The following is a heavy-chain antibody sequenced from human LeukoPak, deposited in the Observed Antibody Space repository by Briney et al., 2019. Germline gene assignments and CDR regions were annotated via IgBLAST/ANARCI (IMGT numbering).Heavy chain of an antibody. V-gene: IGHV3-48*03. D-gene: IGHD6-25*01. CDR1: GFTFSTYE. Sequence: GGSLRLSCAASGFTFSTYEMNWVRQAPGKGLEGVSYISSSGSTIYYADSVKGRFTISRDNAKNSLYQQMNSLRAEDAAVYYCASNGPKGSGYAFDIWGQGTMVTVSS. J-gene: IGHJ3*02. CDR2: ISSSGSTI. CDR3: ASNGPKGSGYAFDI.